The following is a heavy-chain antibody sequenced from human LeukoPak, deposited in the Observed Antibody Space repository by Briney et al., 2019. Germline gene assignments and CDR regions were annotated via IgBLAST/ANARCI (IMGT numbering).Heavy chain of an antibody. CDR1: GFTFSSYG. D-gene: IGHD3-10*01. CDR3: ARASVTMVRGAGNWFDP. CDR2: ISGSGGST. J-gene: IGHJ5*02. V-gene: IGHV3-23*01. Sequence: GGSLRLSCAASGFTFSSYGMSWVRQAPGKGLEWVSAISGSGGSTYYADSVKGRFTISRDNAKNSLYLQMNSLRAEDTAVYYCARASVTMVRGAGNWFDPWGQGTLVTVSS.